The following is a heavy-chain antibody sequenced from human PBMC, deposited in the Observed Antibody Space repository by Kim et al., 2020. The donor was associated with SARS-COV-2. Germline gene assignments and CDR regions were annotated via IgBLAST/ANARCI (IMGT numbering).Heavy chain of an antibody. CDR2: ISWDGGST. CDR1: GFTFDDYT. J-gene: IGHJ4*02. CDR3: AKDIGSGDGYNSYFDY. D-gene: IGHD5-12*01. Sequence: GGSLRLSCAASGFTFDDYTMHWVRQAPGKGLEWVSLISWDGGSTYYADSVKGRFTISRDNSKNSLYLQMNSLRTEDTALYYCAKDIGSGDGYNSYFDYWGQGTLVTVSS. V-gene: IGHV3-43*01.